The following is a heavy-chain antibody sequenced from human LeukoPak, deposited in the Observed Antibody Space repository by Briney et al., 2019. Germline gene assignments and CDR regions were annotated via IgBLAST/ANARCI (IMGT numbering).Heavy chain of an antibody. J-gene: IGHJ5*02. CDR1: GDSISYFY. V-gene: IGHV4-4*07. CDR3: ARGKIAAAGTAKLDWFDP. Sequence: SETLSLTCSVSGDSISYFYWSWIRQAAGKGLEWIGRIYTSGSTNYNPSLKSRVTMSVDTSKNQFSLKLSSVTAADTAVYYCARGKIAAAGTAKLDWFDPWGQGTLVTVSS. CDR2: IYTSGST. D-gene: IGHD6-13*01.